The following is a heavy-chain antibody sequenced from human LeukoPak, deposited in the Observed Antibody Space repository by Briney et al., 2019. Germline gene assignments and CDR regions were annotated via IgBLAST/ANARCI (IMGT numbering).Heavy chain of an antibody. J-gene: IGHJ6*03. CDR2: IIPIFGTA. CDR3: AREASSGWYEAYYYYYMDV. Sequence: GASVKVSCKASGGTFSSYAISWVRQAPGQGLEWMGGIIPIFGTANYAQKFQGRVTITADESTSTAYMELGSLRSEDTAVYYCAREASSGWYEAYYYYYMDVWGKGTTVTVSS. D-gene: IGHD6-19*01. V-gene: IGHV1-69*13. CDR1: GGTFSSYA.